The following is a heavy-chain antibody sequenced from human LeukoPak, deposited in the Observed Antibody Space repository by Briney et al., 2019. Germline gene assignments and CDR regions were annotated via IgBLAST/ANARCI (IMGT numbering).Heavy chain of an antibody. CDR3: ARVSYYYGSGSYRPTAVYYFDY. D-gene: IGHD3-10*01. J-gene: IGHJ4*02. V-gene: IGHV3-30*04. CDR1: GFTFSSYA. Sequence: GGSLRLSCAASGFTFSSYAMHWVRQAPGKGLEWVAVISYDGSNKYYADSVKGRFTISRDNAKNTLYLQMNSLRAEDTAVYYCARVSYYYGSGSYRPTAVYYFDYWGQGTLVTVSS. CDR2: ISYDGSNK.